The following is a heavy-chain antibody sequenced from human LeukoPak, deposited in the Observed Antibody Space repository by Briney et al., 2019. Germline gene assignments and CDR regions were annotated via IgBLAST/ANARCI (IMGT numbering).Heavy chain of an antibody. CDR2: ISGSVGST. D-gene: IGHD3-10*01. CDR1: GFTFSSYA. J-gene: IGHJ4*02. CDR3: AKVGGYYYGSGSYEDY. V-gene: IGHV3-23*01. Sequence: GGSLRLSCAASGFTFSSYAMSWVRQAPGKGLEWVSAISGSVGSTYYADSVKGRFTISRDNSKNTLYLQMNSLRAEDTAVYYCAKVGGYYYGSGSYEDYWGQGTLVTVSS.